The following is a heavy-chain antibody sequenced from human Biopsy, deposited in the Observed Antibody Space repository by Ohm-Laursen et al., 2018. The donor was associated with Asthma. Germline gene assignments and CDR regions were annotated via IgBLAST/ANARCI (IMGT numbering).Heavy chain of an antibody. CDR1: RFTYE. V-gene: IGHV3-30-3*01. CDR2: ISYDGSSI. J-gene: IGHJ4*02. D-gene: IGHD6-19*01. CDR3: AREGVAGTHIED. Sequence: SLRLSCASLRFTYEMHWVRQALGKGLEWVAVISYDGSSIYYADSVKGRFTISRDNSKNTLSLQMNSLTAEDTAVYYCAREGVAGTHIEDWGQGTLVTVSS.